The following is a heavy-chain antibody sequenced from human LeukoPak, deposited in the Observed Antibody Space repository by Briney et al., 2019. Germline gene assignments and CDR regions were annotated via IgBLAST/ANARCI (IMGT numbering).Heavy chain of an antibody. Sequence: QTGGSLRLSCAASGLRFNTYAMSWVRQAPGKGLEWVSSIGIDDVTHYADSVKGRFTISRDNSKNTLYLQMNSLRAEDTAIYYCAKDRDDYGDPETFNIWGQGTMVTVSP. CDR3: AKDRDDYGDPETFNI. CDR2: IGIDDVT. D-gene: IGHD4-17*01. CDR1: GLRFNTYA. V-gene: IGHV3-23*01. J-gene: IGHJ3*02.